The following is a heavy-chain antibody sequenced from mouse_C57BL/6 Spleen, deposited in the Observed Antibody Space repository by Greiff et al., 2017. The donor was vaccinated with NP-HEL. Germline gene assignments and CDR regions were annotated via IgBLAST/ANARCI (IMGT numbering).Heavy chain of an antibody. CDR1: GFSLTSYG. V-gene: IGHV2-2*01. CDR3: ATGDYDAMDY. Sequence: QVQLQQSGPGLVQPSQSQSITCTVSGFSLTSYGVHWVRQSPGKGLEWLGVIWSGGSTDYNAAFISRLSISKDNSKSQVFFKMNSLQADDTAIYYCATGDYDAMDYWGQGTSVTVSS. CDR2: IWSGGST. J-gene: IGHJ4*01.